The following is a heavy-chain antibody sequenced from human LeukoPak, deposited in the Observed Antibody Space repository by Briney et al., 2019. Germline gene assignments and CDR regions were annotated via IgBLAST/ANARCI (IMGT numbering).Heavy chain of an antibody. CDR1: GFTFSSYA. D-gene: IGHD1-26*01. Sequence: GGSLRLSCAASGFTFSSYAMHWVRQAPGKGLEWVAFIRYDGSNKYYADSVKGRFTISRDNAKNSLYLQMNSLRAEDTAVYYCARGGGSGSYYVDYWGQGTLVTVSS. CDR2: IRYDGSNK. J-gene: IGHJ4*02. V-gene: IGHV3-30*02. CDR3: ARGGGSGSYYVDY.